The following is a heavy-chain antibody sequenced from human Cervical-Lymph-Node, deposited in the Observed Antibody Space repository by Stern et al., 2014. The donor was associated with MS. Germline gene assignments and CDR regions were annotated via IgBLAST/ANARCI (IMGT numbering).Heavy chain of an antibody. D-gene: IGHD2-21*01. CDR1: GGSISSGGSS. CDR3: ARGGVIYTQDRNGFDV. CDR2: IYHSGST. Sequence: QVQLQESGSGQAKPSQPLSLTCAVSGGSISSGGSSWNWIRPPPGKGLEWIGFIYHSGSTYYNPSLQGRVFISVDTSKNQFPLIQRSVTAADTAVYYCARGGVIYTQDRNGFDVWGQGTMVTVSS. V-gene: IGHV4-30-2*01. J-gene: IGHJ3*01.